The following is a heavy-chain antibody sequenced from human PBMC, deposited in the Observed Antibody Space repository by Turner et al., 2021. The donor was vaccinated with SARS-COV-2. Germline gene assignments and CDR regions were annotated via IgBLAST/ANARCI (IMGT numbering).Heavy chain of an antibody. J-gene: IGHJ4*01. D-gene: IGHD1-26*01. CDR1: GYTFSVYD. V-gene: IGHV1-18*01. CDR3: ARGTDPAVLPGAPYFDY. Sequence: QVHLVQSGPEVRRPGASVTVSCQATGYTFSVYDISWVRQVPGQGLEWMGRINGYNHGTKYAQKFQGRVTVTTDTSTSTAYMELRSLGSDDTAIYYCARGTDPAVLPGAPYFDYWGQGTLVSVSS. CDR2: INGYNHGT.